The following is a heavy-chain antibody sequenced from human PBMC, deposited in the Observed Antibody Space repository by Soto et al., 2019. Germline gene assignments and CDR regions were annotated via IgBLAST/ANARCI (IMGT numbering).Heavy chain of an antibody. CDR3: ARGKPNSNSSAQLYYYGMDV. D-gene: IGHD6-6*01. CDR2: INHSGRT. V-gene: IGHV4-34*01. CDR1: GGSFSGYY. Sequence: QVQLQQWGAGLLKPSETLSLTCAVYGGSFSGYYWSWIRQRPGKGLEWVGEINHSGRTNYNPSLKRRLTKTVDPSKNQFSLKLSSVTAADTAVYYCARGKPNSNSSAQLYYYGMDVWGQGTKVTVSS. J-gene: IGHJ6*02.